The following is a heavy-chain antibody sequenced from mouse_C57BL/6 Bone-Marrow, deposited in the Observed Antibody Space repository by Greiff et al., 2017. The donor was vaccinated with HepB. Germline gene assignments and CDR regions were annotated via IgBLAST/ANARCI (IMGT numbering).Heavy chain of an antibody. CDR3: ARHGSSFAY. D-gene: IGHD1-1*01. V-gene: IGHV1-19*01. CDR2: INPYNGGT. CDR1: GYTFTDYY. J-gene: IGHJ3*01. Sequence: VQLQQSGPVLVKPGASVKMSCKASGYTFTDYYMNWVKQSHGKSLEWIGVINPYNGGTSYNQKFKGKATLTVDKSSSTAYMELNSLTSEDSAVYYCARHGSSFAYWGQGTLVTVSA.